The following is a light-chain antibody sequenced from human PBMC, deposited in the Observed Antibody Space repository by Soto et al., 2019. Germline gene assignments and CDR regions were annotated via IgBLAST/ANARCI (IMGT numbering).Light chain of an antibody. Sequence: QSALTQPASVSGSPGQSITISCTGTSSDVGGYKYVSWYQLHPGKAPKLMIYEVSNRPSGTSNRFSASKSGNTASLTISGLQAEDEADYYCFSYTSSTAYVFGTGTKVTVL. CDR3: FSYTSSTAYV. V-gene: IGLV2-14*01. CDR2: EVS. J-gene: IGLJ1*01. CDR1: SSDVGGYKY.